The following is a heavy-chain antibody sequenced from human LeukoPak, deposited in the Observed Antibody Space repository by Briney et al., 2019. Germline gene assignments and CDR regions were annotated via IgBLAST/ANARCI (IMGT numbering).Heavy chain of an antibody. V-gene: IGHV2-5*02. D-gene: IGHD2-2*01. CDR2: IYWDDDK. CDR1: GFSLSTRGMG. Sequence: VSLPTLVKPAQALTLTCTFSGFSLSTRGMGVGWIRQPPGEALEWLALIYWDDDKRYSPSLKSRLTITKDTSKNQVVLTMTNMDPVDTATYYCAHMGYNVVVPAANWFDPWGQGTLVTVSS. CDR3: AHMGYNVVVPAANWFDP. J-gene: IGHJ5*02.